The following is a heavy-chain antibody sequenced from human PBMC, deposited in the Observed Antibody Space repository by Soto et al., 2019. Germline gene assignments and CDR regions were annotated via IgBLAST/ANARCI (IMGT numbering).Heavy chain of an antibody. V-gene: IGHV4-59*08. CDR3: ARARVTIFGVVRLSHFDY. Sequence: SETLSLTCXVSGDSISSYYWSWIRQTPGKGLEWIGYMDYSGNSDYNPSLKSRVTISVDTSRNQFSLRLSSVTAADMAVYYCARARVTIFGVVRLSHFDYWGQGAQVTVSS. D-gene: IGHD3-3*01. J-gene: IGHJ4*02. CDR2: MDYSGNS. CDR1: GDSISSYY.